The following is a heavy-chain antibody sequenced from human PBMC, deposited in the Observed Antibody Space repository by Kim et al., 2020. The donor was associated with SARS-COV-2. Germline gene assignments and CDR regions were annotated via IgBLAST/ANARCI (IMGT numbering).Heavy chain of an antibody. V-gene: IGHV3-23*01. D-gene: IGHD3-10*01. CDR1: GFTFSNYA. CDR3: TKDVYSGFGGIGEYFHD. Sequence: GGSLRLSCAASGFTFSNYAMAWVRQAPGRGLEWVAGISGSGDSTAYAESVKGRFTMSRDNFKNTLYLQMNSLRVEDAALYYCTKDVYSGFGGIGEYFHDWGQGTLVTVSA. J-gene: IGHJ1*01. CDR2: ISGSGDST.